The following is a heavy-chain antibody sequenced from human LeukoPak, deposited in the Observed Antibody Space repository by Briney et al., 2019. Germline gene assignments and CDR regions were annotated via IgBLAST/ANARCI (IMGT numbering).Heavy chain of an antibody. J-gene: IGHJ4*02. CDR1: GFTFSSYS. V-gene: IGHV3-48*01. CDR3: ARDGVTIFGVVTY. Sequence: GGSLRLSCAASGFTFSSYSMNWVRQAPGKGLEWVSYISSSSSTIYYADSVKGRFTISRDNAKNSLYLQMNSLRAEDTAVYYCARDGVTIFGVVTYWGQGTLVTVSS. CDR2: ISSSSSTI. D-gene: IGHD3-3*01.